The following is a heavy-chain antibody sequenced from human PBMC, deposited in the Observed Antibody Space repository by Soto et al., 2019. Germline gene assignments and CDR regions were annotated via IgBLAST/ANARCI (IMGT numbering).Heavy chain of an antibody. V-gene: IGHV4-59*01. J-gene: IGHJ4*01. Sequence: SETLSLTCTVSGGSIRNVYWSWIRQAPGKGLEWIGFIFHSGNAKYNPSLKSRVTISVDTSKNQFSLSLDSVTAADTAVYFCARAHPPNLKFDTWGQRTLVT. CDR2: IFHSGNA. CDR3: ARAHPPNLKFDT. D-gene: IGHD3-9*01. CDR1: GGSIRNVY.